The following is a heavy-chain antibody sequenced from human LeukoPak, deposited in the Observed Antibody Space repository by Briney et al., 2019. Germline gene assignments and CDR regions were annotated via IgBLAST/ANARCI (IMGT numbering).Heavy chain of an antibody. CDR3: AKGLQTWPRLPDY. V-gene: IGHV3-23*01. J-gene: IGHJ4*02. CDR1: GFTFSSYA. CDR2: ISDSGSTA. Sequence: GGSLRLSCAASGFTFSSYAMSWVRQAPGKGLEWVSGISDSGSTAFYADSVKGRFTTSRDNSKNTLYLQMNSLRAEDTAVYYCAKGLQTWPRLPDYWGQGTLVTVSS. D-gene: IGHD1-1*01.